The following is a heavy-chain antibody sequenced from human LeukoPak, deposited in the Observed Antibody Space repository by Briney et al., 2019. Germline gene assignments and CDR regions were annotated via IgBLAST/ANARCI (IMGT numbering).Heavy chain of an antibody. J-gene: IGHJ4*02. CDR3: AKDRIAAAGTLQYYFDY. Sequence: GGSLRLSCTGSGFTFNNYAMSWVRQAPGKGLEWVSAISGSGGTTYYADSVKGRFTISRDNSKNTLYLQMNSLRAEDTAVYYCAKDRIAAAGTLQYYFDYWGQGTLVTVSS. V-gene: IGHV3-23*01. D-gene: IGHD6-13*01. CDR1: GFTFNNYA. CDR2: ISGSGGTT.